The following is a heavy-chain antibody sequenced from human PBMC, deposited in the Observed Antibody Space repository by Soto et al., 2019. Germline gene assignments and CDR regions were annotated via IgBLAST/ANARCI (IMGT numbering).Heavy chain of an antibody. CDR2: IYYSGST. V-gene: IGHV4-39*07. D-gene: IGHD1-1*01. Sequence: SETLSLTCTVSGGSISSSSYYWGWIRQPPGKGLEWIGSIYYSGSTYYNPSLKSRVTMTTDTSTSTAYMELSSLRSEDTAVYYCASSTQLERYYYYGMDVWGQGTTVTVSS. CDR3: ASSTQLERYYYYGMDV. J-gene: IGHJ6*02. CDR1: GGSISSSSYY.